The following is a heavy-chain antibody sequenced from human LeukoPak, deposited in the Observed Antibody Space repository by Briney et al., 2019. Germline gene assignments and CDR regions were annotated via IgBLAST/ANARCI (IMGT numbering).Heavy chain of an antibody. CDR3: ARPAWYGGNPSYYYYMDV. D-gene: IGHD1-26*01. CDR1: GGSISSGDYY. Sequence: SETLSLTCTVSGGSISSGDYYWSWIRQPPGKGLEWSGYIYYSGSTYYNPSLKSRVTISVDTSKNQFSLKLSSVTAADTAVYYCARPAWYGGNPSYYYYMDVWGKGTTVTVSS. V-gene: IGHV4-30-4*01. CDR2: IYYSGST. J-gene: IGHJ6*03.